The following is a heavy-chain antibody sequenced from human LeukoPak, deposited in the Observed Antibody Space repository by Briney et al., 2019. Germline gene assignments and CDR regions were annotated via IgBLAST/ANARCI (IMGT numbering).Heavy chain of an antibody. CDR3: AKAVGATTYEYFQH. D-gene: IGHD1-26*01. Sequence: GGSLRLSCAASGFTFSDYYMSWVRQAPGKGLEWVSAISGSGGSTYYADSVKGRFTISRDNSKNTLYLQMNSLRAEDTAVYYCAKAVGATTYEYFQHWGQGTLVTVSS. CDR2: ISGSGGST. CDR1: GFTFSDYY. V-gene: IGHV3-23*01. J-gene: IGHJ1*01.